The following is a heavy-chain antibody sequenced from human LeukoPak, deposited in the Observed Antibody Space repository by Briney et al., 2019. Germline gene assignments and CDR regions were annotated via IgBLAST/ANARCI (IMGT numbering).Heavy chain of an antibody. CDR2: ISGSGGST. CDR3: EIFEQWLVLLEG. D-gene: IGHD6-19*01. J-gene: IGHJ4*02. V-gene: IGHV3-23*01. CDR1: GFTFSSYA. Sequence: GGSLRLSCAASGFTFSSYAMSWVRQAPGKGLEWVSAISGSGGSTYYADSVKGRFTISRDNPKNTLYLQMNSLRAEDTAVYYCEIFEQWLVLLEGWGQGTLVTVSS.